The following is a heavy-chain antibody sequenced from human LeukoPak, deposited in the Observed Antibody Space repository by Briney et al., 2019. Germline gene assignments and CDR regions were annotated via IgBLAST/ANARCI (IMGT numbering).Heavy chain of an antibody. J-gene: IGHJ4*02. Sequence: GGSLRLSCAASGFTFSGYGMHWVRQAPGKGLEWVALIWYGGSKKDYADSVKGRFTISRDNSKNMLYLQMNSLRAEDTAVYFCVRINGVTPDYWGQGTLVTVSS. CDR2: IWYGGSKK. CDR3: VRINGVTPDY. D-gene: IGHD4-17*01. CDR1: GFTFSGYG. V-gene: IGHV3-33*01.